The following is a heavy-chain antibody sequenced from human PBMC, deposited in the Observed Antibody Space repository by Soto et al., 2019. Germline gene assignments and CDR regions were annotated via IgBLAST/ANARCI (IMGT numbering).Heavy chain of an antibody. J-gene: IGHJ6*02. CDR2: TYYRSKWYN. Sequence: SQTLSLTCAISGDSVSSNSAAWNWIRQSPSRGLEWLGRTYYRSKWYNDYAVSVKSRITINPYTSKNQFSLQLNSVTPEDTAVYYCARVESGWYSLSGFYGMDVWGQGTTVTVSS. V-gene: IGHV6-1*01. D-gene: IGHD6-19*01. CDR3: ARVESGWYSLSGFYGMDV. CDR1: GDSVSSNSAA.